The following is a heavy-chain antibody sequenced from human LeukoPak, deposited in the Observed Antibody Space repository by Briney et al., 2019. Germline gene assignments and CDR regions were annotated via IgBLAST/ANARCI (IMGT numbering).Heavy chain of an antibody. J-gene: IGHJ4*02. CDR3: AKEMSTVVTGFDY. CDR1: GFTFSTYS. V-gene: IGHV3-9*01. CDR2: ISWSSGSI. Sequence: GGSLRLSCAASGFTFSTYSMNWVRQAPGKGLEWVSGISWSSGSIGYADSVKGRFTISRDNAKNSLYLQMNSLRAEDTALYYCAKEMSTVVTGFDYWGRGTLVTVSS. D-gene: IGHD4-23*01.